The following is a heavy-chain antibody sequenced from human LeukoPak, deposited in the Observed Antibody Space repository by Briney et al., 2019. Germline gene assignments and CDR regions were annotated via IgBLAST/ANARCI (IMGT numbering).Heavy chain of an antibody. D-gene: IGHD3-10*01. CDR1: GDSIGSYY. CDR2: IFYSGST. J-gene: IGHJ5*01. Sequence: SETLSLTCSVSGDSIGSYYWTWIRQSAGKGLEWIGYIFYSGSTNYSPSLKSRVTISVDTSNNQFSLQLRSVTAADTAIFYCARGRARDGSFPWLDSWGQGTLVTVSS. CDR3: ARGRARDGSFPWLDS. V-gene: IGHV4-59*01.